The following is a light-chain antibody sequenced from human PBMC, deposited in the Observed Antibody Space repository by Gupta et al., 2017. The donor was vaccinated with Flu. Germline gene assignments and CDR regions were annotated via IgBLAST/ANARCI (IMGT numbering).Light chain of an antibody. CDR2: GAS. Sequence: VMTQSPATLSVSPGQSATLSCRASQSVGDNLAWYQQKPGQAPRLLIYGASTRATGIPARFSGSGSGTDFTLPISSRQSDDFAIYYCQQYDDWPPWTFGQGTRVEIK. J-gene: IGKJ1*01. V-gene: IGKV3-15*01. CDR1: QSVGDN. CDR3: QQYDDWPPWT.